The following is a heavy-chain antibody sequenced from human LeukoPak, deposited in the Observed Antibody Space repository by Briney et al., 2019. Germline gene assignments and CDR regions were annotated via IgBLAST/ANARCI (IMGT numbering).Heavy chain of an antibody. CDR3: ARPPWVGATKDAFDI. Sequence: GEPLKISCKASGYSFTTYWIGWVRQMPGKGLEWMGIIYPADSTAHYSPSFQGQVTISVDKSINTAYLQWSRLKASDTAMYYCARPPWVGATKDAFDIWGQGTMVTVSS. D-gene: IGHD1-26*01. J-gene: IGHJ3*02. CDR2: IYPADSTA. V-gene: IGHV5-51*01. CDR1: GYSFTTYW.